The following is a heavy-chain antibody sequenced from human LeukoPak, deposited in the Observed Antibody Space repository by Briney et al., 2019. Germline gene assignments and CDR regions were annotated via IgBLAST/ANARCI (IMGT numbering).Heavy chain of an antibody. J-gene: IGHJ4*02. CDR1: GGSFSGYY. D-gene: IGHD2-8*01. V-gene: IGHV4-34*01. CDR2: INHSGST. CDR3: ARVAYCTNGVCYDYLDY. Sequence: SETLSLTCAVYGGSFSGYYWSWIRQPPGKGLEWIGEINHSGSTNYNPSLKSRVTISVDTSKNQFSLKISSVTAADTAVYYCARVAYCTNGVCYDYLDYWGQGTLVTVSS.